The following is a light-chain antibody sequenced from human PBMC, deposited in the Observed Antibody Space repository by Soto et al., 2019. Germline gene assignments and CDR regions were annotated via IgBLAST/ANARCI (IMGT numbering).Light chain of an antibody. V-gene: IGLV2-23*01. J-gene: IGLJ1*01. Sequence: ALAQPASVSGSPGQSITISCTGTSSDVGSYNLVSWYQQHPGKAPKLMIYEGSKRPSGVSNRFSGSKSGNTASLTISGLQAEDEADYYCCSYAGSSTYVFGTGTKGTVL. CDR2: EGS. CDR3: CSYAGSSTYV. CDR1: SSDVGSYNL.